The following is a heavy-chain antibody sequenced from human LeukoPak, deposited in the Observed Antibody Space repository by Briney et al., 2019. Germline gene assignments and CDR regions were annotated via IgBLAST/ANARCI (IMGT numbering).Heavy chain of an antibody. V-gene: IGHV3-23*01. CDR3: AKDGVVRGLGPYYFDS. CDR1: GFTFTSYA. Sequence: GGSLRLSCASSGFTFTSYAVSWVRQAPGKGLEWVSTISYSGGTTYHTDSVKGRFTISRDISKNTVYLQMNSLKAEDTAVYYCAKDGVVRGLGPYYFDSWGQGSLVTVS. CDR2: ISYSGGTT. J-gene: IGHJ4*02. D-gene: IGHD3-10*01.